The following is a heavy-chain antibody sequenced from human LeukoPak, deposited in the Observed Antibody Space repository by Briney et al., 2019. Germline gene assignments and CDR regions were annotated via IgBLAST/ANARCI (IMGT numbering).Heavy chain of an antibody. CDR1: GFTFDDYA. V-gene: IGHV3-9*01. CDR2: ISWNSGSI. D-gene: IGHD6-6*01. Sequence: GRSLRLSCAASGFTFDDYAMPWVRQAPGKGLEWVSGISWNSGSIGYADSVKGRFTISRDNAKNSLYLQMNSLRAEDTALYYCAKVGGSSVLYYFDYWGQGTLVTVSS. CDR3: AKVGGSSVLYYFDY. J-gene: IGHJ4*02.